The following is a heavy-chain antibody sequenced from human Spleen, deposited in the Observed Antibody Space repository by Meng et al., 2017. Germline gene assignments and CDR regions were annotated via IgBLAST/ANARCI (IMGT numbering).Heavy chain of an antibody. CDR1: GGSFMADY. CDR2: INHSGST. CDR3: ARGPTTMAHDFDY. V-gene: IGHV4-34*01. J-gene: IGHJ4*02. Sequence: GRCKPWRNLSLPCLVAGGSFMADYGAWIRQPPGKGLEWIGEINHSGSTNYNPSLESRATISVDTSQNNLSLKLSSVTAADSAVYYCARGPTTMAHDFDYWGQGTLVTVSS. D-gene: IGHD4-11*01.